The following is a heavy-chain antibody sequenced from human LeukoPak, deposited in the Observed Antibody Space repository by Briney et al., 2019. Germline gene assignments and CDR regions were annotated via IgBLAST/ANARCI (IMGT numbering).Heavy chain of an antibody. Sequence: SETLSLTCTVSGGSISSSSYYWGWIRQPPGKGLEWIGSIYYSGSTYYNPTLKSRVTISVDTSKNQFPLKLSSVTAADTAVYYCARDSRTPSSGWLDRFDPWGQGTLVTVSS. V-gene: IGHV4-39*06. CDR3: ARDSRTPSSGWLDRFDP. D-gene: IGHD6-19*01. CDR2: IYYSGST. J-gene: IGHJ5*02. CDR1: GGSISSSSYY.